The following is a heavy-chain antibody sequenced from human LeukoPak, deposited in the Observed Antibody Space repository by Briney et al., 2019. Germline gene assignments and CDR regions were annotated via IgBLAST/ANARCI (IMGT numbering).Heavy chain of an antibody. Sequence: PGGSLRLSCAASGFTFSSYEMNWVRQAPGEGLDWVSYISSSGSTIYYADSVKGRFTISRDNAKNSLYLQMNSLRAEDTAVYYCARDLVPVAAAANWFDPWGQGTLVTVSS. D-gene: IGHD6-13*01. J-gene: IGHJ5*02. CDR3: ARDLVPVAAAANWFDP. CDR2: ISSSGSTI. CDR1: GFTFSSYE. V-gene: IGHV3-48*03.